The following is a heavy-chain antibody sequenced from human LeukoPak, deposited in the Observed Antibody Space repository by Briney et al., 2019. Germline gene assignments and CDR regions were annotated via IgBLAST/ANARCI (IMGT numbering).Heavy chain of an antibody. Sequence: PSETLSLTCTVSGDSIGSFYWSWIRQPPGKGREWVGYIFYSGSTNYNPSLKSRVTISVDTSKNQFSLKLSSVTAADTAVYYCARETAVDDYVWGSYRYFDYWGQGTLVTVSS. D-gene: IGHD3-16*02. V-gene: IGHV4-59*12. CDR1: GDSIGSFY. J-gene: IGHJ4*02. CDR3: ARETAVDDYVWGSYRYFDY. CDR2: IFYSGST.